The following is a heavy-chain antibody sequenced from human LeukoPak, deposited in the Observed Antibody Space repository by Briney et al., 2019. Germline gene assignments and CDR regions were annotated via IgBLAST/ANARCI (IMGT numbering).Heavy chain of an antibody. CDR1: GDSVSSNSAA. J-gene: IGHJ4*02. CDR3: ARGKYRDGVWD. D-gene: IGHD3-16*01. Sequence: SQTLSLTCALSGDSVSSNSAAWSWIRQSPSRGLEWLGRTYYRSQWYYEYAVSVKSRIIITPHTSNNQFSLQLNSVTPEDTAVYYCARGKYRDGVWDWGQGTLVTVSS. CDR2: TYYRSQWYY. V-gene: IGHV6-1*01.